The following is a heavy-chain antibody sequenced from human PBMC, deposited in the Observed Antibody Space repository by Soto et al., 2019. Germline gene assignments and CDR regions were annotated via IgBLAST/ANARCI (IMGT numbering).Heavy chain of an antibody. D-gene: IGHD5-12*01. V-gene: IGHV1-69*12. Sequence: QVQLVQSGAEVTKPGSSVTVSCKASGGTFSSYTISWVRQAPGQGLEWMGGIIPIFGKANYAQKFQGRVTITADESTSTAYMELSSLRSEDTAVYYCARGNHRWLQLWYFGLWGRGTLVTVSS. J-gene: IGHJ2*01. CDR3: ARGNHRWLQLWYFGL. CDR1: GGTFSSYT. CDR2: IIPIFGKA.